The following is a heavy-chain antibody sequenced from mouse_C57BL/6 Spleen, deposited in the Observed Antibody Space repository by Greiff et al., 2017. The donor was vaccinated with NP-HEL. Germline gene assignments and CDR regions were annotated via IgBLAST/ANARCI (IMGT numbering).Heavy chain of an antibody. Sequence: EVQRVESGGGLVKPGGSLKLSCAASGFTFSDYGMHWVRQAPEKGLEWVAYISSGSSTIYYADTVKGRFTISRDNAKNTLFLQMTSLRSEDTAMYYCARDYDYDGGYFDVWGTGTTVTVSS. J-gene: IGHJ1*03. D-gene: IGHD2-4*01. CDR2: ISSGSSTI. V-gene: IGHV5-17*01. CDR1: GFTFSDYG. CDR3: ARDYDYDGGYFDV.